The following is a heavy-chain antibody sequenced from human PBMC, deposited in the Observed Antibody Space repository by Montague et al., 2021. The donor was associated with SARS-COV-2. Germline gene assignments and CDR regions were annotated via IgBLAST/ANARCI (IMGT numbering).Heavy chain of an antibody. D-gene: IGHD3-9*01. V-gene: IGHV4-34*01. Sequence: SETLSLTCAVYGGSFSAYYWSWIRHPPAKGLVWMGEINHSGSTNYNPSLNSRVTISVDTTTCQVSLQVSSVTAADTAVYFCARATDYDMLTGDLTEGFDFWGQGTLVTVSS. J-gene: IGHJ4*02. CDR1: GGSFSAYY. CDR2: INHSGST. CDR3: ARATDYDMLTGDLTEGFDF.